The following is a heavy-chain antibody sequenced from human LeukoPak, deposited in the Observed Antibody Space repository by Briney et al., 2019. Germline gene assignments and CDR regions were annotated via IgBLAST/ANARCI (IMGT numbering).Heavy chain of an antibody. V-gene: IGHV3-49*03. Sequence: PGGSLRLSCTASGFTFGDYAMSWFRQAPGKGLEWVGFIRSKAYGGTTEYAASVKGRFTISRDDSKSIAYLRMNSLKTEDTAVYYCTRGAEDIVVVHWFDPWGQGTLVTVSS. D-gene: IGHD2-2*01. J-gene: IGHJ5*02. CDR2: IRSKAYGGTT. CDR1: GFTFGDYA. CDR3: TRGAEDIVVVHWFDP.